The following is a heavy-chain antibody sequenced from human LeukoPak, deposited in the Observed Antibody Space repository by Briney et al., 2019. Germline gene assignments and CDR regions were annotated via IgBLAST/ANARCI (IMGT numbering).Heavy chain of an antibody. CDR1: GYTFTSYD. Sequence: ASVKVSCKASGYTFTSYDINWVRQATGQGLEWMGWMNPNSGNTGYAQKFQGRVTMTRNTSISTAYMELSSLRSEDTAVYYCARKATSGWYGEEWNFDYWGQGTLVTVSS. D-gene: IGHD6-19*01. V-gene: IGHV1-8*01. J-gene: IGHJ4*02. CDR2: MNPNSGNT. CDR3: ARKATSGWYGEEWNFDY.